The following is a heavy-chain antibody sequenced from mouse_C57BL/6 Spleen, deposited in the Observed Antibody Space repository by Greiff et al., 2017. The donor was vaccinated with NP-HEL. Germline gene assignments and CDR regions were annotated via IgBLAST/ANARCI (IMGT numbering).Heavy chain of an antibody. J-gene: IGHJ3*01. D-gene: IGHD3-2*02. V-gene: IGHV1-81*01. CDR1: GYTFTSYG. CDR3: ARSPAQATSWFAY. CDR2: IYPRSGNT. Sequence: VQLQQSGAELARPGASVKLSCKASGYTFTSYGISWVKQRPGQGLEWIGEIYPRSGNTYYNEKFKGKATLTADKSSSTAYMELRSLTSEDSAVYFCARSPAQATSWFAYWGQGTLVTVSA.